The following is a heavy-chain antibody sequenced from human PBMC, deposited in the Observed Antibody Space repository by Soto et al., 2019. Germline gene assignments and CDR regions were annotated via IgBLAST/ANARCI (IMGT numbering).Heavy chain of an antibody. CDR3: ARGQENGSGSYYNPYYFDY. V-gene: IGHV1-18*01. CDR2: ISAYNGNT. J-gene: IGHJ4*02. CDR1: GYTFTSYG. D-gene: IGHD3-10*01. Sequence: GASVKVSCKASGYTFTSYGISWVRQAPGQGLEWMGWISAYNGNTNYAQKLQGRVTMTTDTSTSTAYMELRSLRSDDTAVYYCARGQENGSGSYYNPYYFDYWGQGTLVTVSS.